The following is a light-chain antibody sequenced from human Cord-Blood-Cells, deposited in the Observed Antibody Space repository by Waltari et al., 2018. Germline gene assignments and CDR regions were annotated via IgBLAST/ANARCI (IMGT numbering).Light chain of an antibody. V-gene: IGLV3-25*02. CDR3: QSADSSGTYYV. CDR1: ALPKQY. CDR2: KDS. Sequence: SYELTQPPPVSVSPGQTARLTCSGDALPKQYADWYQQKPGQAPVLVIYKDSERPSGIPERFSGSSSGTTVTLTISGVQAEDEADYYCQSADSSGTYYVFGTGTKVTVL. J-gene: IGLJ1*01.